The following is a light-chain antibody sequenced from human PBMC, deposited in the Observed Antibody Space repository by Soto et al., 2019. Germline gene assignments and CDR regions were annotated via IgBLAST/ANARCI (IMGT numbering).Light chain of an antibody. CDR3: QAWDSSTANVV. CDR1: KLGDKY. Sequence: SYELTQPPSVSVSPGQTASITCSGDKLGDKYVCWYQQKPGQSPVLVTYQDTKRPSGIPERFSGSNSGNTATLTISGTQAMDEADYYCQAWDSSTANVVFGGRTKLTVL. J-gene: IGLJ2*01. V-gene: IGLV3-1*01. CDR2: QDT.